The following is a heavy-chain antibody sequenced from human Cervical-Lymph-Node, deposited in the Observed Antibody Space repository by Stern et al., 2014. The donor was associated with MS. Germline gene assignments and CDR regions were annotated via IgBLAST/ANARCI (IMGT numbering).Heavy chain of an antibody. CDR2: IWYDGSNQ. J-gene: IGHJ4*02. V-gene: IGHV3-33*01. Sequence: VQSGRSLRLACAASGFTFSSYGMHWVRQAPDKGLEGVAVIWYDGSNQYYAESVKGRFTISRDNSQNTLYLQMNSLRAEDTAVYYCARDSSKGGSNYWGQGTLVTVSS. CDR3: ARDSSKGGSNY. D-gene: IGHD2-2*01. CDR1: GFTFSSYG.